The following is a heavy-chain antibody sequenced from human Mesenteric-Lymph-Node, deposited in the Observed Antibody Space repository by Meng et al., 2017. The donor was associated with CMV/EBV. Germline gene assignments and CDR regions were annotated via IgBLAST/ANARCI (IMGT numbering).Heavy chain of an antibody. V-gene: IGHV3-53*01. J-gene: IGHJ4*02. Sequence: SCAASGFTVSSNYMSWVRQAPGKGLEWVSVIYSGGSTYYADSVKGRFTVSRDNSKNTLYLQMNSLRAEDTAVYYCARLLGVGVSTFEYWGQGTLVTVSS. D-gene: IGHD3-16*01. CDR2: IYSGGST. CDR1: GFTVSSNY. CDR3: ARLLGVGVSTFEY.